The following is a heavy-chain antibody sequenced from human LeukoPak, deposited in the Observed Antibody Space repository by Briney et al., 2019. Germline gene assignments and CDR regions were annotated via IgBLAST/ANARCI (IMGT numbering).Heavy chain of an antibody. CDR3: AVYGSGFDP. D-gene: IGHD3-10*01. CDR1: GYSISSGYY. Sequence: SETLSLTCTVSGYSISSGYYWGWIRQPPGKGLEWIGSIYHSGSTYYNPSLKSRVTVSVDTSKNQFSLNLSSVTAADTAVYYCAVYGSGFDPWGQGTLVTVSS. CDR2: IYHSGST. J-gene: IGHJ5*02. V-gene: IGHV4-38-2*02.